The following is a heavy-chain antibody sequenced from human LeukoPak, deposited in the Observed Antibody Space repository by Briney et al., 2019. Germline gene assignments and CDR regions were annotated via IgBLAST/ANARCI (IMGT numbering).Heavy chain of an antibody. V-gene: IGHV3-23*01. CDR2: IRGSGGST. D-gene: IGHD3-10*01. Sequence: GGSLRLSCAASGFTFSSYAMSWVRQAPGKGLEWVSAIRGSGGSTYYADSVKGRFTISRDNSKNTLYLQMNSLRAEDTAVYYCAKACVGASRPLIWLFEYYFDYWGQGTLVTVSS. CDR3: AKACVGASRPLIWLFEYYFDY. CDR1: GFTFSSYA. J-gene: IGHJ4*02.